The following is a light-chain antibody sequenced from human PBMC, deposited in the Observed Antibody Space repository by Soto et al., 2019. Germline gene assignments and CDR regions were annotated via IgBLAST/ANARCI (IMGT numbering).Light chain of an antibody. CDR3: QKYNSAPFT. CDR1: QGVKYY. J-gene: IGKJ3*01. V-gene: IGKV1-27*01. Sequence: DIPMTQSPSSLSASVGDRVTITCRASQGVKYYLAWYQQKPGKPPKVLIYGTSTLKSGVTSGFSGSGSGTDFTLTISSLQPDDVATYYCQKYNSAPFTFGPATKVETK. CDR2: GTS.